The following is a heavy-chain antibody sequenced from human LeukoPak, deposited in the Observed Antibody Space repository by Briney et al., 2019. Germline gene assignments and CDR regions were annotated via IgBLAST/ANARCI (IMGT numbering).Heavy chain of an antibody. CDR3: VVTQKWLVFDY. V-gene: IGHV4-59*08. J-gene: IGHJ4*02. CDR1: GGSISGRY. D-gene: IGHD6-19*01. Sequence: PSETLSLTCAVSGGSISGRYWSWIRQPPGKGLEWIANWRYDGSPNYTPSLESRATISLDTSKNQFSLRLTSVTAADTAVYYCVVTQKWLVFDYWGQGILVTVSS. CDR2: WRYDGSP.